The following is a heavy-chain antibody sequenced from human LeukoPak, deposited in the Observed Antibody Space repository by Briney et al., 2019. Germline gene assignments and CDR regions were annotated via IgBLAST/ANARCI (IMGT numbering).Heavy chain of an antibody. J-gene: IGHJ4*02. CDR1: GFTFSSYA. Sequence: GGSLRLSCAASGFTFSSYAMRWVRQAPGKGLEWVSAITGSGGSTYYADSVKGRFTISRDNSKNTLYLQMNSLRAEDTAVYYCAKDIGFPPYYFDYWGQGTLVTVSS. V-gene: IGHV3-23*01. CDR3: AKDIGFPPYYFDY. CDR2: ITGSGGST. D-gene: IGHD3-10*01.